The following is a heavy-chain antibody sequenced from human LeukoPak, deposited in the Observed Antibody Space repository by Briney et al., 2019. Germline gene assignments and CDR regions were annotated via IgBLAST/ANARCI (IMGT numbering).Heavy chain of an antibody. Sequence: GGSLTLSCAASGFTLSSNYMSWVRQAPGKGLEWVSVIYSGGSTYYPDSVKGRFTISRDNSKNTLYLHMNSLRAEDTAVYYCAREPGVYYDSSGYIIKGLWAFDIWGQGTMVTVSS. CDR3: AREPGVYYDSSGYIIKGLWAFDI. D-gene: IGHD3-22*01. V-gene: IGHV3-53*01. J-gene: IGHJ3*02. CDR2: IYSGGST. CDR1: GFTLSSNY.